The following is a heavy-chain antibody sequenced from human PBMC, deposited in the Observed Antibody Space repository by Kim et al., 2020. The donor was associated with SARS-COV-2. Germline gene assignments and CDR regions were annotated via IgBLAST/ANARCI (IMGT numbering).Heavy chain of an antibody. D-gene: IGHD6-19*01. CDR3: AREASSEPNYYYYYGMDL. CDR2: TYYRSKWYN. J-gene: IGHJ6*02. CDR1: GDSVSSNSAA. V-gene: IGHV6-1*01. Sequence: SQTLSLTCAISGDSVSSNSAAWNWIRQSPSRGLEWLGRTYYRSKWYNDYAVSVKSRITINPDTSKNQFSLQLNSVTPEDAAVYYCAREASSEPNYYYYYGMDLWGQGTTVTVSS.